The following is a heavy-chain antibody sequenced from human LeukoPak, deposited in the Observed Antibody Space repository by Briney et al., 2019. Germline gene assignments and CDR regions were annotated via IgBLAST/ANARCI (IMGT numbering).Heavy chain of an antibody. J-gene: IGHJ5*02. V-gene: IGHV3-53*01. CDR2: IYSGGST. Sequence: GGSLRLSCAASGFTVSSNYMSRVRQAPGKGLEWVSVIYSGGSTYYADSVKGRFTISRDNSKNTLYLQMNSLRAGDTAVYYCARGYGGNSNWFDPWGQGTLVTVSS. CDR1: GFTVSSNY. D-gene: IGHD4-23*01. CDR3: ARGYGGNSNWFDP.